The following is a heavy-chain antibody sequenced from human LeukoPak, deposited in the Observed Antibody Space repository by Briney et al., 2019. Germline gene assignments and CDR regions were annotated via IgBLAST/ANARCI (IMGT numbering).Heavy chain of an antibody. J-gene: IGHJ4*02. D-gene: IGHD6-19*01. V-gene: IGHV3-23*01. CDR3: AKDGVWQSYYFDY. Sequence: PGGSLRLSCAASGFTFSSYAMSWVRQAPGKGLEWVSSISDSGGNTYYADSGKGRFTISRDNSKNTLYLQMNSLRAEDTAVYYRAKDGVWQSYYFDYWGQGTLVTVSS. CDR1: GFTFSSYA. CDR2: ISDSGGNT.